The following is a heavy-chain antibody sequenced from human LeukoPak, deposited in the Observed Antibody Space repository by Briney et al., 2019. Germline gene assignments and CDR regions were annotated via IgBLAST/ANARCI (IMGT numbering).Heavy chain of an antibody. J-gene: IGHJ1*01. D-gene: IGHD2-21*02. CDR1: GFTFRSYW. CDR3: ARVSGVVTAPQYFQY. Sequence: GGSLRLSCAASGFTFRSYWMHWVRQAPGKGLVWVSRIKGDGGAASYADSVKGRFIISRDNAKNTLYLQMTSLRDEDTAVYYCARVSGVVTAPQYFQYWGQGTLVTVSS. CDR2: IKGDGGAA. V-gene: IGHV3-74*01.